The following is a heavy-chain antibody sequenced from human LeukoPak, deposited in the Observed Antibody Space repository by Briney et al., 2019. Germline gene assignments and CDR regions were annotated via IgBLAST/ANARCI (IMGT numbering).Heavy chain of an antibody. CDR2: INSDGGST. J-gene: IGHJ4*02. CDR1: GFTFSSYW. D-gene: IGHD3-22*01. V-gene: IGHV3-74*01. Sequence: PGGSLRLSCAASGFTFSSYWMHWVRQAPGKGLVWVSRINSDGGSTSYTDSVKGRFTISRDNSKNTLYLQMNSLRVEDTAVYYCATLPYYYDSSGSYYFDYWGQGTLVTVSS. CDR3: ATLPYYYDSSGSYYFDY.